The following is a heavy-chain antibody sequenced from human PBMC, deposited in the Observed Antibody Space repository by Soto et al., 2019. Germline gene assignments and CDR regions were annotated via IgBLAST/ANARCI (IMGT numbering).Heavy chain of an antibody. CDR2: IWYDGSNK. CDR1: GFTFSSYG. V-gene: IGHV3-33*01. J-gene: IGHJ4*02. CDR3: ARGNKIGHVAATGLDY. D-gene: IGHD6-25*01. Sequence: GGSLRLSCAASGFTFSSYGMHWVRQAPGKGLEWVAVIWYDGSNKYYAASVKGRFTISRDNSKKTLYLQMNSLRAEDTAGYYCARGNKIGHVAATGLDYGGQGTLVTVSS.